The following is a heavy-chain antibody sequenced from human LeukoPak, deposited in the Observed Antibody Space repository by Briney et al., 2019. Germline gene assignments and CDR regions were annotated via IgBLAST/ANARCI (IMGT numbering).Heavy chain of an antibody. CDR3: AREAYYGDHLPNDYHYYGMDV. CDR1: GYTFTGYY. Sequence: ASVKVSCKASGYTFTGYYMHWVRQAPGQGLEWMGWINPNSGGTNYAQKFQGRVTMTRDTSISTAYMELSRLRSDDTAVYYCAREAYYGDHLPNDYHYYGMDVWGQGTTVTVSS. D-gene: IGHD4-17*01. CDR2: INPNSGGT. J-gene: IGHJ6*02. V-gene: IGHV1-2*02.